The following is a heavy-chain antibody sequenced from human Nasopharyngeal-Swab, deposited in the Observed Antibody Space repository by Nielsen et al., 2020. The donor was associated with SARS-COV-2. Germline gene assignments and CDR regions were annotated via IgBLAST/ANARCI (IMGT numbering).Heavy chain of an antibody. Sequence: GGSLRLSCAASGFTFISYAMSWVRQAPGKGLEWVSSIRSSGTGTYYADSVKGRFTISRDNSKNTLYLQMNSLRAEDTAVYYCAKVAADRSSGGWFDPWGQGTLVTVSS. V-gene: IGHV3-23*01. J-gene: IGHJ5*02. CDR2: IRSSGTGT. D-gene: IGHD3-10*01. CDR1: GFTFISYA. CDR3: AKVAADRSSGGWFDP.